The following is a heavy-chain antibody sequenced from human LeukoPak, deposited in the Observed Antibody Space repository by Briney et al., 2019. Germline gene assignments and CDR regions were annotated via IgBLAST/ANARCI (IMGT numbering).Heavy chain of an antibody. V-gene: IGHV1-2*02. CDR1: GYTFTSYG. J-gene: IGHJ4*02. CDR3: ARAPMTTVSFDY. D-gene: IGHD4-11*01. CDR2: INPNSGGT. Sequence: ASVKVSCKASGYTFTSYGISRVRQAPGQGLEWMGWINPNSGGTNYAQKFQGRVTMTRDTSISTAYMELSRLRSEDTAVYYCARAPMTTVSFDYWGQGTLVTVSS.